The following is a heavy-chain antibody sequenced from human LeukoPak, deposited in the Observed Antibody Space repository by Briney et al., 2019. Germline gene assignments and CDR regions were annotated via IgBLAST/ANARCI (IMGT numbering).Heavy chain of an antibody. CDR3: ARVGTTPDYYYYMDV. J-gene: IGHJ6*03. CDR1: GFTFSSYS. V-gene: IGHV3-21*01. Sequence: GGSLRLSCAASGFTFSSYSMNWVRQAPGKGLEWVSSISSSSSYIYYADSVKGRFTISRDNAKNSLYLQMNSLRAEDTAVYYCARVGTTPDYYYYMDVWGKGTTVTISS. CDR2: ISSSSSYI. D-gene: IGHD1-1*01.